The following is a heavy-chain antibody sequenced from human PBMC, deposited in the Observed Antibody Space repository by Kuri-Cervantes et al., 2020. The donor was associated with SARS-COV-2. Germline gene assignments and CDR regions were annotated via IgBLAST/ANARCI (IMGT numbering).Heavy chain of an antibody. V-gene: IGHV3-11*04. D-gene: IGHD7-27*01. CDR3: ARGDQELGMVWYFDL. CDR1: GFTFSDYH. Sequence: GESLKISCAASGFTFSDYHMSWIRQAPGKGLEWVSYISSSGSTIYYADSVKGRFTISRDNAKNSLYLQMNSLRAEDTAVYYCARGDQELGMVWYFDLWGRGTLVTVSS. J-gene: IGHJ2*01. CDR2: ISSSGSTI.